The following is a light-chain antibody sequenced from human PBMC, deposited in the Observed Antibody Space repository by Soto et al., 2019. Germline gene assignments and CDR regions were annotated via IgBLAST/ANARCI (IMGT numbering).Light chain of an antibody. Sequence: SYELTQPPSVSVAPGGTASITCGGSDIGTKLVQWYQQKPGQAPVLVMSDDDDRPSGIPERFSGSNSVNTATLTISRVEAGDEADYYCQVWDSSTDIYVFGTGTKVTVL. CDR1: DIGTKL. CDR2: DDD. J-gene: IGLJ1*01. V-gene: IGLV3-21*04. CDR3: QVWDSSTDIYV.